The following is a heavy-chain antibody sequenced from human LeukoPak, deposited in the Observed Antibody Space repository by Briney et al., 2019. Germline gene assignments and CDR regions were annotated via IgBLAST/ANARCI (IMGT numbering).Heavy chain of an antibody. D-gene: IGHD3-22*01. V-gene: IGHV3-23*01. CDR3: AKVRITMIVVDYFDI. J-gene: IGHJ3*02. CDR1: GVTFSSNA. CDR2: ISGSGGST. Sequence: PGGSLRLSCAASGVTFSSNAMSWVRQAPGKGLEWVSAISGSGGSTYYADSVKGRFTISRDNSKNTLYLQMNSLRAEDTAVYYCAKVRITMIVVDYFDIWGQGTMVTVSS.